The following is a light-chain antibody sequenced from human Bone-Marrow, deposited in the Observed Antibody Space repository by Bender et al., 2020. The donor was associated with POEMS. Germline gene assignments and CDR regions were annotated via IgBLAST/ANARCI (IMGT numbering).Light chain of an antibody. V-gene: IGLV2-23*01. Sequence: QSALTQPSSVSGSPGQTITISCIGTSSDIGSYDLVSWYQQHPGKAPKLIIYEGTKRPSGVSNRFSGSNTASLTISGLQAEDEAVYYQCSYPRTSTLIFGGGTEVTVL. J-gene: IGLJ2*01. CDR3: CSYPRTSTLI. CDR1: SSDIGSYDL. CDR2: EGT.